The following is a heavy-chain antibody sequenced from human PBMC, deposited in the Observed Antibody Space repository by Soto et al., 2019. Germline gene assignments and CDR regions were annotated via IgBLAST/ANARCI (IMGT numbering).Heavy chain of an antibody. Sequence: SVTLSLTCAVFGESFSGYYWTWIRQPQGKGLEWIGEINHSGSTNYNPSLKSRVTMSVDTSKNQFSLKLSSLTAADTAVYYCARGFDYYGSGSPLGMDVLGQGNTVTVSS. J-gene: IGHJ6*02. D-gene: IGHD3-10*01. CDR3: ARGFDYYGSGSPLGMDV. CDR1: GESFSGYY. V-gene: IGHV4-34*01. CDR2: INHSGST.